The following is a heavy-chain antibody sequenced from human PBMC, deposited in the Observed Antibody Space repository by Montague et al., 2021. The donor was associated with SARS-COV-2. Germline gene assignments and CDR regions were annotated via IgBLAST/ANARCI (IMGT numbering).Heavy chain of an antibody. Sequence: CAISGDSVASNTATRNWIRQTPSRGLQWLGRSYYRSKRYHDYAIXLKSRITINPDTSKNQFSLQLSSVAPEDTAVFYCARTTTRMLYPENAFDIWGQGTMVTVSS. CDR3: ARTTTRMLYPENAFDI. D-gene: IGHD2-15*01. J-gene: IGHJ3*02. CDR2: SYYRSKRYH. V-gene: IGHV6-1*01. CDR1: GDSVASNTAT.